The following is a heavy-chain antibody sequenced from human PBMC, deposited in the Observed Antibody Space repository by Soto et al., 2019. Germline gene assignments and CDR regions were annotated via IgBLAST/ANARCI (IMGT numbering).Heavy chain of an antibody. V-gene: IGHV4-4*02. D-gene: IGHD6-19*01. Sequence: PXAILSLTCAVSGGSITTTNWWNWFRQPPGKGLEWIGEIYHSGRTNFNPSLKSRVTISIDQSKNQVSLKLSSVTAADTAVYYCERREVAGTSWFDPWGQGTQVTVSS. J-gene: IGHJ5*02. CDR3: ERREVAGTSWFDP. CDR2: IYHSGRT. CDR1: GGSITTTNW.